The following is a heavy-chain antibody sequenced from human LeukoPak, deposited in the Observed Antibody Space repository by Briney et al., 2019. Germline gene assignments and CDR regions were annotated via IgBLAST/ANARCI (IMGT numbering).Heavy chain of an antibody. CDR2: IYYSGST. CDR3: ARDGSAVAGKFDY. Sequence: SETLSLTCTVSGGSITSYYWSWIRQSPGKGLEGIGYIYYSGSTNYNPSLKSRVTISVDTSKNQFSLKLTSVTAADTAVYYCARDGSAVAGKFDYWGQGTLVTVSS. V-gene: IGHV4-59*01. CDR1: GGSITSYY. J-gene: IGHJ4*02. D-gene: IGHD6-19*01.